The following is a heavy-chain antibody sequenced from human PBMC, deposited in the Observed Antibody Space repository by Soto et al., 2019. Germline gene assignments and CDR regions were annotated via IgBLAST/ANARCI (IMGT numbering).Heavy chain of an antibody. V-gene: IGHV4-39*01. CDR1: GVSIHNSHSF. J-gene: IGHJ5*01. D-gene: IGHD2-21*01. Sequence: SETLSLICTVSGVSIHNSHSFWAWIRQPPGKGLQFIASVYHNGGAHYNSSLKSRVTISVDTANNQVSLRMRSLTAADTAFYYCGRVVEGATRHTDPDSWGQGILVTVS. CDR2: VYHNGGA. CDR3: GRVVEGATRHTDPDS.